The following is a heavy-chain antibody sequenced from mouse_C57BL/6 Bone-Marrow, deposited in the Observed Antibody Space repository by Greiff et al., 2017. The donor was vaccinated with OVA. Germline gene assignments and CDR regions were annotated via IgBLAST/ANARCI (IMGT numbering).Heavy chain of an antibody. Sequence: EVQLVESGGGLVQPGGSLKLSCAASGFTFSDYYMYWVRQTPEKRLEWVAYISNGGGSTYYPDTVKGGFTNSRDNAKNTLYLQMSRLKTEDTAMYYCARQGRTAWFAYWGQGTLVTVSA. CDR1: GFTFSDYY. V-gene: IGHV5-12*01. CDR3: ARQGRTAWFAY. CDR2: ISNGGGST. D-gene: IGHD3-3*01. J-gene: IGHJ3*01.